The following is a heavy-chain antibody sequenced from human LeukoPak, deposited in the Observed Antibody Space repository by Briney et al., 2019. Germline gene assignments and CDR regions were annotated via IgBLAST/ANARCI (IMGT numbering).Heavy chain of an antibody. D-gene: IGHD3-10*01. V-gene: IGHV3-11*06. CDR1: GFTFSDYY. CDR2: VSSSSSYT. Sequence: GGSLRLSCAASGFTFSDYYMSWIRQAPGKGLEWVSYVSSSSSYTNYADSVKGRFTISRDNAKNSLYLQMNSLRAEDTAVYYCARRAMVRGVMNAFDIWGQGTMVTVSS. J-gene: IGHJ3*02. CDR3: ARRAMVRGVMNAFDI.